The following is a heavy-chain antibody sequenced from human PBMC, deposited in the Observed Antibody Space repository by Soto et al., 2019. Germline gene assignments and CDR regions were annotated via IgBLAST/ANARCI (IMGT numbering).Heavy chain of an antibody. J-gene: IGHJ4*02. CDR3: ARGPIAAAGRGFDY. CDR1: GGSISSGGYY. Sequence: QVQLQESGPGLVKPSQTLSLTCTVSGGSISSGGYYWSWIRQHPGKGLEWIGYIYYSGSTYYNPSLKSGVTISVDTSKNQCSLKLSSVTAADTAVYYCARGPIAAAGRGFDYWGQGTLVTVSS. CDR2: IYYSGST. V-gene: IGHV4-31*03. D-gene: IGHD6-13*01.